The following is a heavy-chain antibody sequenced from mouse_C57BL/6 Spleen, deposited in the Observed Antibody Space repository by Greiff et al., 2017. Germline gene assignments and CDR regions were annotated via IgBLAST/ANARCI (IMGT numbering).Heavy chain of an antibody. J-gene: IGHJ3*01. CDR2: INPNNGGT. CDR1: GYTFTDYY. D-gene: IGHD1-1*01. CDR3: ANLLGFAY. V-gene: IGHV1-26*01. Sequence: VQLQQSGPELVKPGASVKISCKASGYTFTDYYMNWVKQSHGKSLEWIGDINPNNGGTSYNQKFKGKATLTVDKSSSTAYMELRSLTSEDSAVYYCANLLGFAYWGQGTLVTVSA.